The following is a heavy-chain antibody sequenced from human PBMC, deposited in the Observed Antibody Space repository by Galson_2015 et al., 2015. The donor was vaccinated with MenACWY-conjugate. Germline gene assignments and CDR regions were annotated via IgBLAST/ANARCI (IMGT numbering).Heavy chain of an antibody. D-gene: IGHD1-14*01. CDR3: ARDNNRSFDS. CDR2: IKADGSFS. V-gene: IGHV3-74*01. J-gene: IGHJ4*02. CDR1: GFTFNNYW. Sequence: SLRLSCAASGFTFNNYWMHWVRQPPGKGLEWISYIKADGSFSNYADSVKGRFTISTDNAKNMVYLQMDGLGDEDTAVYFCARDNNRSFDSWGQGTLVTVSS.